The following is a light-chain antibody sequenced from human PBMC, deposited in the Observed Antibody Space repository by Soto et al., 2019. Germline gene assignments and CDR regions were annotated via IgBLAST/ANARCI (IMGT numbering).Light chain of an antibody. CDR1: QSVGSN. V-gene: IGKV3D-15*01. Sequence: EIMMTQSPATLSVSPGDTATLSCRASQSVGSNLAWYQQKPGQAPRLLISGASTRATGIPARFSGSGSGTEFTLTITSLQSEDFAVYTCQQYDSWPPAFGGGTKVEIK. CDR2: GAS. J-gene: IGKJ4*01. CDR3: QQYDSWPPA.